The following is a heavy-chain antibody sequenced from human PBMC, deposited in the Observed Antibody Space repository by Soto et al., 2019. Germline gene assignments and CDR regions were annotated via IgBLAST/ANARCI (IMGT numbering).Heavy chain of an antibody. J-gene: IGHJ4*02. CDR1: GFTFSSYA. CDR2: ISGSGGTT. CDR3: AKAGRAYGSGSSSDY. V-gene: IGHV3-23*01. Sequence: GGSLRLSCAASGFTFSSYAMSWVRQAPGKGLEWVSGISGSGGTTYYADSVKGRFTISRDNSKNTLYLQMSSLSVEDAAVYYCAKAGRAYGSGSSSDYWGPGTLVTVSS. D-gene: IGHD3-10*01.